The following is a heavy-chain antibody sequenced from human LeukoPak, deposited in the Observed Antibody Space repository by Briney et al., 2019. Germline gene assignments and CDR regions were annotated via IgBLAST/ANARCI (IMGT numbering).Heavy chain of an antibody. CDR2: ISSSSSYI. J-gene: IGHJ4*02. Sequence: GGSLRLSCAASGFTFSSYAMSWVRQAPGKGLEWVSSISSSSSYIYYADSVKGRFTISRDNAKNSLYLQMNSLRAEDTAVYYCARGTYYYDSSGYYLFDYWGQGTLVTVSS. D-gene: IGHD3-22*01. CDR3: ARGTYYYDSSGYYLFDY. CDR1: GFTFSSYA. V-gene: IGHV3-21*01.